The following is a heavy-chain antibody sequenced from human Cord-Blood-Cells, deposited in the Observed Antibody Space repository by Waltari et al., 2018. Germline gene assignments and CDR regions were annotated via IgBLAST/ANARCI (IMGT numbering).Heavy chain of an antibody. Sequence: QLQLQESGPGLVKPSETLSLTCTVSGCSISSSSYYWGWLRQPPGKGLEWIGSIYYSGSTYYNPSLKSRVTISVDTSKNQFSLKLSSVTAADTAVYYCARSYDSSGYYFLDFDYWGQGTLVTVSS. CDR3: ARSYDSSGYYFLDFDY. CDR2: IYYSGST. V-gene: IGHV4-39*01. J-gene: IGHJ4*02. CDR1: GCSISSSSYY. D-gene: IGHD3-22*01.